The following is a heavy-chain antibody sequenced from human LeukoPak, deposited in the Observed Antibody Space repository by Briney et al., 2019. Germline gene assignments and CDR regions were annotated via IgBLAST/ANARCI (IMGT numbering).Heavy chain of an antibody. J-gene: IGHJ5*02. CDR2: ISSSSIII. CDR1: GFTFSSYG. V-gene: IGHV3-48*01. CDR3: ARDLGSAATA. D-gene: IGHD6-13*01. Sequence: GGSLRLSCAASGFTFSSYGMHWVRQAPGKGLEWVSYISSSSIIIYYADSVKGRFTISRDNARNSLYLQMSSLRAEDTAVYYCARDLGSAATAWGQGTLVTVSS.